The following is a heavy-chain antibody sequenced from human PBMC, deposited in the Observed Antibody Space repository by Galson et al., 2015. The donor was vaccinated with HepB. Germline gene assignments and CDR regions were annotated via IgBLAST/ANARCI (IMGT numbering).Heavy chain of an antibody. CDR2: ISYDGSNK. CDR1: GFTFSSYA. V-gene: IGHV3-30*04. J-gene: IGHJ6*02. Sequence: SLRLSCAASGFTFSSYAMHWVRQAPGKGLEWVAVISYDGSNKYYADSVKGRFTISRDNSKNTLYLQMNSLRAEDTAVYYCAGESDGDYYYGVDVWGQGTTVTVSS. CDR3: AGESDGDYYYGVDV. D-gene: IGHD4-17*01.